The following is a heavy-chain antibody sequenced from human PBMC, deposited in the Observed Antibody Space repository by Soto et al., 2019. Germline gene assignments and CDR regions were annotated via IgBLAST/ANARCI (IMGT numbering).Heavy chain of an antibody. CDR2: ITGSGGNT. D-gene: IGHD4-17*01. CDR1: GSTFSSYA. Sequence: EVQVLESGGGLVQPGGSLRLSCAASGSTFSSYAMSWVRQTPGKGLEWVSAITGSGGNTYYEDSVKGRFTISRDNSKNTLYLQMNSLRAEDTALYYCAKDRATVVTRGLDYWGQGTLVTVSS. J-gene: IGHJ4*02. V-gene: IGHV3-23*01. CDR3: AKDRATVVTRGLDY.